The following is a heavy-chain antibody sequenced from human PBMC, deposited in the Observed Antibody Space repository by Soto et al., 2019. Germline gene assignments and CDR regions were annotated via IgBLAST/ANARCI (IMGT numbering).Heavy chain of an antibody. J-gene: IGHJ5*02. Sequence: GGSLRLSCAASGFTFRSFTMNWVRQAPGKGLEWVSTISSNSAYIYYTDALRGRFTISRDNAKNSLHLQMNSLRAEDTAVYYCTRDASRDSSARGWFDPWGGGTMVTVYS. CDR1: GFTFRSFT. D-gene: IGHD6-13*01. CDR2: ISSNSAYI. CDR3: TRDASRDSSARGWFDP. V-gene: IGHV3-21*01.